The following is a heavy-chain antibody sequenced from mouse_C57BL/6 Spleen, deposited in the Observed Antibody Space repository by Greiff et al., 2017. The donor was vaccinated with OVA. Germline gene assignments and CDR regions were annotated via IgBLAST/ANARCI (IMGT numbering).Heavy chain of an antibody. V-gene: IGHV1-82*01. D-gene: IGHD3-3*01. CDR1: GYAFSSSW. CDR3: TSEGSYYFDY. J-gene: IGHJ2*01. Sequence: VQLQQSGPELVKPGASVKISCKASGYAFSSSWMNWVKQRPGKGLEWIGRIYPGDGDTNYNGKFKGKATLTADKSSSTAYMQLSSLTSEDSAVYFCTSEGSYYFDYWGQGTTLTVSS. CDR2: IYPGDGDT.